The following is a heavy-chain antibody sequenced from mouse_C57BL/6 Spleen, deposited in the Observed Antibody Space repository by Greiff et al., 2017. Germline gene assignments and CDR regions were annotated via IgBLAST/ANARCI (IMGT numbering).Heavy chain of an antibody. Sequence: QVQLQQPGAELVKPGASVKMSCKASGYTFTSYWITWVKQRPGQGLEWIGDIYPGSGSTNYNEKFKGKATLTVDTSSSTAYMQLSSLTSEDSAVYYCAREKYGYSYAMDYWGQGTSVTVSS. D-gene: IGHD2-2*01. CDR1: GYTFTSYW. CDR3: AREKYGYSYAMDY. J-gene: IGHJ4*01. CDR2: IYPGSGST. V-gene: IGHV1-55*01.